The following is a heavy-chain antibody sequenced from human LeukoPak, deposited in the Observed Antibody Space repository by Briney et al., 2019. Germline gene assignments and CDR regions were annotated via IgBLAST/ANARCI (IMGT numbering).Heavy chain of an antibody. D-gene: IGHD3-10*01. CDR2: IKYHGSDE. J-gene: IGHJ4*02. V-gene: IGHV3-7*01. CDR1: GFTVSDYW. CDR3: ARIGGSGTYWDY. Sequence: GGSLRLSCAASGFTVSDYWMSWVRQAPGKGLEWVANIKYHGSDEHYVDSVRGRFTISRDNAKNSLFLQMNSLRAEDTAVYYCARIGGSGTYWDYWGQGTLVTVSS.